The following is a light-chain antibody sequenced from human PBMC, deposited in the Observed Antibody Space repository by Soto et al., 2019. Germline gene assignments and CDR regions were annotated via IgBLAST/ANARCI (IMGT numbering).Light chain of an antibody. J-gene: IGKJ4*01. V-gene: IGKV3-11*01. CDR3: QQRSNWLT. CDR1: QSVSSY. Sequence: EIVLTQSPATLSLSPGERATLSCRASQSVSSYLAWYQQKPGQAPRLLIYDASNRATGIPARFSGSGSGTDFTLTFSSLAPEDFAVYYCQQRSNWLTFGGGTKVEIK. CDR2: DAS.